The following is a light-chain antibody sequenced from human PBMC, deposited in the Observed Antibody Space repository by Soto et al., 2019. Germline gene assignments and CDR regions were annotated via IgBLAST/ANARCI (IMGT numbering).Light chain of an antibody. CDR1: SSNIGSNY. CDR2: RNN. Sequence: QSVLTQPPSASGTPGQRVTISCSGSSSNIGSNYVYWYQQLPGTAPKLLIYRNNQRPSGVPDRFSGSKSGTSASLAISGLRSEDEADYYCAAWDDSPVVCGGGNKLTVL. J-gene: IGLJ2*01. V-gene: IGLV1-47*01. CDR3: AAWDDSPVV.